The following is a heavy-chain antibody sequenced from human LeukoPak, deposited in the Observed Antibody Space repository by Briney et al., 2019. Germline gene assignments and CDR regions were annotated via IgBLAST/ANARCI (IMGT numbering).Heavy chain of an antibody. Sequence: GGSLRLSCATSGFIFSDYGMHWVRQAPGKGLEWVAFIENDESNKYYTDSVKGRFTISRDNSKNTLYLQMNSLRAEDTAVYYCAKDSTDAGRFDYWGQGTLVTVSS. CDR2: IENDESNK. J-gene: IGHJ4*02. CDR3: AKDSTDAGRFDY. V-gene: IGHV3-30*02. D-gene: IGHD2/OR15-2a*01. CDR1: GFIFSDYG.